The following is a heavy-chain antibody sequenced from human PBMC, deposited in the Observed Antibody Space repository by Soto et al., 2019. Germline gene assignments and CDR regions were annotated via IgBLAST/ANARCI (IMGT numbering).Heavy chain of an antibody. V-gene: IGHV1-69*13. CDR2: IIPIFGTA. CDR1: GGTFSSYA. CDR3: ARGPSLSYGYGAFDI. J-gene: IGHJ3*02. D-gene: IGHD5-18*01. Sequence: ASVKVSCKASGGTFSSYAISWVRQAPGQGLEWMGGIIPIFGTANYAQKFQGRVTITADESTSTAYMELSSLRSEDTAVYYCARGPSLSYGYGAFDIWGQGTMVTVSS.